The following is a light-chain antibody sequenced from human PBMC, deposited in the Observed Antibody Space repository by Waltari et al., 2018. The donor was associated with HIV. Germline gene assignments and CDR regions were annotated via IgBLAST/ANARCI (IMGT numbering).Light chain of an antibody. CDR1: NIGSNS. J-gene: IGLJ3*02. V-gene: IGLV3-21*02. CDR3: QVWDTSGDPWV. Sequence: SYVLTQPPSVSVAPGQTARITCGGNNIGSNSVHWYQQKPGQAPVLVVYDDTDRPSGIPERFSGSNSGNTATLTISRVEAGDEADYYCQVWDTSGDPWVFGGGTKLTVL. CDR2: DDT.